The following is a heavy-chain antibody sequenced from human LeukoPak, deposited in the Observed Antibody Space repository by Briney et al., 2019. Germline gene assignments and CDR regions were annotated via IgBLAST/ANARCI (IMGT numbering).Heavy chain of an antibody. Sequence: SETLSLTCAVYGGSFSGYYWSWIRQPPGKGLEWLGEINHSGSTNYNPSLKSRVTISVDTSKNQFSLKLSSVTAADTAVYYCARGYCSSTSCYFSFDYWGQGTLVTVSS. CDR1: GGSFSGYY. J-gene: IGHJ4*02. CDR2: INHSGST. D-gene: IGHD2-2*01. V-gene: IGHV4-34*01. CDR3: ARGYCSSTSCYFSFDY.